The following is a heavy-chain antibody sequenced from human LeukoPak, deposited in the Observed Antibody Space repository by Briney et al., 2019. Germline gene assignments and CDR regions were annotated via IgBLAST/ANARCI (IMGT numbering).Heavy chain of an antibody. CDR3: ARLRDDYANDHVVPAVRDAYFDH. CDR1: GGSISSSNYF. Sequence: PSETLSLTCTVSGGSISSSNYFWGWIRQPPGKGLDWIGNIYYSGGTYCSPSLKSRVTISLDTSKNQFSLTLSSVTAADTAVYYCARLRDDYANDHVVPAVRDAYFDHWGHGTLVTVSS. V-gene: IGHV4-39*01. J-gene: IGHJ4*01. D-gene: IGHD2-2*01. CDR2: IYYSGGT.